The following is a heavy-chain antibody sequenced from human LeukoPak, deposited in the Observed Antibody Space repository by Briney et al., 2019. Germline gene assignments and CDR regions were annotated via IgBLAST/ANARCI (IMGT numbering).Heavy chain of an antibody. CDR2: INGKRGDT. V-gene: IGHV1-2*02. D-gene: IGHD3-9*01. CDR3: ARDFDWGPDY. CDR1: GFTFTDHY. J-gene: IGHJ4*02. Sequence: SVTVSCKTSGFTFTDHYFHWVRQAPGQGHEWMGWINGKRGDTNYAQKFQDRVTMTRDTSISTFYIQLSSLTADDTAVYYCARDFDWGPDYWGQGTLVTVSS.